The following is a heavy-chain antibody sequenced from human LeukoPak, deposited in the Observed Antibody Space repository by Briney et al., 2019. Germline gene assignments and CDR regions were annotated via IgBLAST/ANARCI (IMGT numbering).Heavy chain of an antibody. CDR3: AREAMITFGGVGAPFDY. CDR2: IYSGGST. CDR1: GFTVSSNF. J-gene: IGHJ4*02. Sequence: PGGSLRLSCAASGFTVSSNFMNWVRQAPGKGLEWVSVIYSGGSTYYAESVKGRFTISRDNSKNTLYLQMNSLRAEDTAVYYCAREAMITFGGVGAPFDYWGQGTLVTVSS. D-gene: IGHD3-16*01. V-gene: IGHV3-53*01.